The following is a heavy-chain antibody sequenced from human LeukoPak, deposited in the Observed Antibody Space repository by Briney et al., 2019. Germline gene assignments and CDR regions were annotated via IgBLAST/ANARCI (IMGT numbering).Heavy chain of an antibody. CDR2: ISFDGSIE. D-gene: IGHD2-2*01. CDR1: GFTFSSYG. V-gene: IGHV3-30*18. Sequence: GGSLRLSCAASGFTFSSYGMHWVRQTPGKGLEWVALISFDGSIEYYVDSVKGRFTISRDNSKNTLFLQMNSLRPEDTAVYYCAKGPSGIVVVPGDYWGQGTLVTVSS. J-gene: IGHJ4*02. CDR3: AKGPSGIVVVPGDY.